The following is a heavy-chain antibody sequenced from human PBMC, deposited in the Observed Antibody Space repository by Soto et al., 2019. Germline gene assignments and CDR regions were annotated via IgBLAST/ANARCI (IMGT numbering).Heavy chain of an antibody. J-gene: IGHJ4*02. CDR1: GLTFSSYA. CDR3: ARRDGYNFDY. V-gene: IGHV3-64*01. Sequence: PGGSLRLSCAASGLTFSSYAMHWVRQAPGKGLEYVSAINSNGGSTYYANSVKGRFTISRDNSKNTLYLQMGSLRAEDMAVYYCARRDGYNFDYWGQGTLVTVSS. CDR2: INSNGGST. D-gene: IGHD5-12*01.